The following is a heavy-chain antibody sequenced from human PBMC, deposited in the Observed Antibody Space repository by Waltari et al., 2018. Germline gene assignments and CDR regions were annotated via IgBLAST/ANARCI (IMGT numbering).Heavy chain of an antibody. D-gene: IGHD1-26*01. Sequence: EVQLVESGGGLVNPGGSLRLSCAASGFTFSHPYMTGVRQAPGKGLEWVGLVKSKTDGGTTEYAAPVKGRFTISRDDSKDTAYLQMNSLRIEDTAVYYCATERTGSHDYWGQGTLVTVSS. CDR1: GFTFSHPY. CDR2: VKSKTDGGTT. CDR3: ATERTGSHDY. V-gene: IGHV3-15*01. J-gene: IGHJ4*02.